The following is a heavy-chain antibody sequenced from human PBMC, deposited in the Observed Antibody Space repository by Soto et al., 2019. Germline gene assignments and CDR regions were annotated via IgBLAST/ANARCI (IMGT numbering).Heavy chain of an antibody. CDR2: ISGGGETT. CDR3: AFNSGSGSYYFDY. D-gene: IGHD3-10*01. CDR1: GFTFSSYA. Sequence: EVQLLESGGGLVQPGGSLRLPCAASGFTFSSYAMWWVRQAPGKGLECVSAISGGGETTYYADSVKGRFTISRDNSKNTLYLQMNSLRAEDTAVYYCAFNSGSGSYYFDYWGQGTLVTVSS. J-gene: IGHJ4*02. V-gene: IGHV3-23*01.